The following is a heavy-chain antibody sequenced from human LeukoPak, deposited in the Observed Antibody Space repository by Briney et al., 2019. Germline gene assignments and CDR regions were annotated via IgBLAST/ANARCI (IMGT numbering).Heavy chain of an antibody. D-gene: IGHD3-10*01. Sequence: SETLSLTCTVSGGSISSTSYYWGWIRQPPGKGLYWIGFIDYSGSTYYNSSLKSRVTISVDTSKNQFSLKLRSVTAADTAVYYCARGDYYGSGTYYKKTVDYWGQGTLVTVSS. CDR2: IDYSGST. V-gene: IGHV4-39*07. J-gene: IGHJ4*02. CDR3: ARGDYYGSGTYYKKTVDY. CDR1: GGSISSTSYY.